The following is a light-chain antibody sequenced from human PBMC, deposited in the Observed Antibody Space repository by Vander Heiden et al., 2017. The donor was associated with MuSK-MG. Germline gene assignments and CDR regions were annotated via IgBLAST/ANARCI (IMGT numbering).Light chain of an antibody. CDR3: QHYDSLPL. CDR2: DAS. V-gene: IGKV1-33*01. J-gene: IGKJ4*01. CDR1: KDISNY. Sequence: TQVTQSPSSLSASVGDRVTITCQGSKDISNYLNWYQQKPGKAPKLLIYDASNLETGVPSRFSGSGSGTDFTFTISRLQPEHIATYCCQHYDSLPLFGGGTKVEIK.